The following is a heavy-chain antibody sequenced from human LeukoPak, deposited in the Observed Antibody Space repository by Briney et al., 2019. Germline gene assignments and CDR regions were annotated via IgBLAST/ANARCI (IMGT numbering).Heavy chain of an antibody. J-gene: IGHJ4*02. V-gene: IGHV3-64D*06. CDR1: GFTFSRNA. CDR3: VKDGSGSYYTYYFDY. CDR2: ISSSGGST. D-gene: IGHD3-10*01. Sequence: GWSLRLSCLASGFTFSRNAMHWVRQAPGQGLEYVSAISSSGGSTYYADSVKGRFTISRDNSKNTMYLQMSSLRAEDTAVYYCVKDGSGSYYTYYFDYWGQGTLVTVSS.